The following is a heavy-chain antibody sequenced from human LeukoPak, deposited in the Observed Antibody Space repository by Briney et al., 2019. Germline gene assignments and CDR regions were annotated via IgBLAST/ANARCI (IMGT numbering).Heavy chain of an antibody. V-gene: IGHV3-21*01. D-gene: IGHD3-22*01. CDR3: ARFPGRNYYDSSGFDY. CDR2: ISTSNIYI. CDR1: RFTFSSYS. J-gene: IGHJ4*02. Sequence: PGGSLRLSCAASRFTFSSYSMNWVRQAPGKGLEWVSSISTSNIYIYYADSVKGRFTISRDNAKNSLYLQMNSLRAEDTAVYYCARFPGRNYYDSSGFDYWGQGTLDTVSS.